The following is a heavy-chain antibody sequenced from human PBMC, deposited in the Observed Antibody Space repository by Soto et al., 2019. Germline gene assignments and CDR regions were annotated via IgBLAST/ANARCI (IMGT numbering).Heavy chain of an antibody. J-gene: IGHJ4*01. V-gene: IGHV4-38-2*02. CDR1: GYSISSGSY. CDR3: ARVHVMVVAGSTFDY. Sequence: SENLSLTCTVPGYSISSGSYWAWIRQPPGKGPEWIASIYHGGTTFYNPSLKSRITISVDTSNNQFSLKLTSVTAADTAVYYCARVHVMVVAGSTFDYWGHGTLVTVSS. D-gene: IGHD6-19*01. CDR2: IYHGGTT.